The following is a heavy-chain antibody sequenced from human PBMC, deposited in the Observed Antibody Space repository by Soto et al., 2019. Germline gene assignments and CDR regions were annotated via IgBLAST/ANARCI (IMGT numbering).Heavy chain of an antibody. J-gene: IGHJ3*02. Sequence: QVQLVESGGGVVQPGRSLRLCCAASGFTFSSYAMHWVRQAPGKGLEWVAVISYDGSNKYYADSVKGRFTISRDNSKNTLYLQMNSLRAEDTAVYYCARDRTSAFDIWGQGTMVTVSS. CDR2: ISYDGSNK. V-gene: IGHV3-30-3*01. CDR1: GFTFSSYA. CDR3: ARDRTSAFDI.